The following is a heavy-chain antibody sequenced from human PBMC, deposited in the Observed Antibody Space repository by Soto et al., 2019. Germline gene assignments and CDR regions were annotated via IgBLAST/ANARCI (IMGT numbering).Heavy chain of an antibody. Sequence: EVQLVESGGGLVKPGGSLRLSCAASGFTFSSYTMNWVRQAPGKGLEWVPSISSGSSYIYYADSVKGRFTISRDNAKNSLYLQMNSLRAEDTAVYYCARYSYWQDYWGQGTLVTVSS. V-gene: IGHV3-21*01. J-gene: IGHJ4*02. CDR3: ARYSYWQDY. D-gene: IGHD5-18*01. CDR1: GFTFSSYT. CDR2: ISSGSSYI.